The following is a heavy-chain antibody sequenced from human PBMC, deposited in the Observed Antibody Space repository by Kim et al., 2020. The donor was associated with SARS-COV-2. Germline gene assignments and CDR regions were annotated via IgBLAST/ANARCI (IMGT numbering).Heavy chain of an antibody. J-gene: IGHJ4*02. CDR1: GGFISSYY. CDR2: IYYSGGT. D-gene: IGHD3-22*01. V-gene: IGHV4-59*12. Sequence: SETLSLTCTVSGGFISSYYWSWIRQPPGKGLEWIGYIYYSGGTYYNHSLKGRVTISVDTSKNQFSLKLSSVTAADTAVYYCALGGDRVITLALDYWGQGTLVTVSS. CDR3: ALGGDRVITLALDY.